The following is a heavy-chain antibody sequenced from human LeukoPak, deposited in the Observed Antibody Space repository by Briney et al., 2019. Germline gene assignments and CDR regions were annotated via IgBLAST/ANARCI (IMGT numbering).Heavy chain of an antibody. CDR3: ARDYDILTGYYPT. CDR2: VYYSGST. Sequence: SETLSLTCTVSGGSISSYYWSWIRQPPGKGLECIGHVYYSGSTDYNPSLKSRLTISVDSSMNQFSLKLSSVTAADTAVYYCARDYDILTGYYPTWGQGTLVTVSS. D-gene: IGHD3-9*01. J-gene: IGHJ5*02. V-gene: IGHV4-59*12. CDR1: GGSISSYY.